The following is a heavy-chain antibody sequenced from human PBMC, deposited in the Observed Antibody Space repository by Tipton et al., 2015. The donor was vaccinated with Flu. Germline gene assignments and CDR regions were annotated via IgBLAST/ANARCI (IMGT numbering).Heavy chain of an antibody. CDR2: IYHNGNT. V-gene: IGHV4-38-2*02. D-gene: IGHD3-3*01. CDR3: ARDFGSSTAWFDP. CDR1: GYSIRSGYY. J-gene: IGHJ5*02. Sequence: LVQPSETLSLTCDVSGYSIRSGYYWGWIRQSPGKGLEWLGNIYHNGNTYYNPSLKSRVTMSVDTSKNQFSLELDYVAAGDTAIYYCARDFGSSTAWFDPWGQGILVTVSS.